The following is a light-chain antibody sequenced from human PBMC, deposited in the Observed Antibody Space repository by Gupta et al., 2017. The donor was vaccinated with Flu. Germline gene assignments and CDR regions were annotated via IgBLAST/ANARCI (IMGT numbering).Light chain of an antibody. CDR1: STNIGSHY. J-gene: IGLJ3*02. CDR2: RNN. Sequence: QSVLTQPPSASGPPGQRVTISCSGRSTNIGSHYVYWYQQPPGTAPKLLIYRNNQRPSGVPDRFSGSKSGTSGSLAIRGLRAEDEADYYCSSWDDGLVVFGGGTKLTVL. V-gene: IGLV1-47*01. CDR3: SSWDDGLVV.